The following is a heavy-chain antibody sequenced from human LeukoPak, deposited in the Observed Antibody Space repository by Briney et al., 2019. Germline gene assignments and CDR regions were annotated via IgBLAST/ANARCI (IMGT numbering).Heavy chain of an antibody. CDR1: GYTFTGYY. V-gene: IGHV1-2*02. CDR2: INPNSGGT. CDR3: ARDLYGSGSYPPSYYYYYMDV. Sequence: GASVKVSCKASGYTFTGYYMHWVRQAPGQGLEWMGWINPNSGGTNYAQKFQGRVTMTRDTSISTAYMELSRLRSDDTAVYYCARDLYGSGSYPPSYYYYYMDVWGKGTTVTVSS. D-gene: IGHD3-10*01. J-gene: IGHJ6*03.